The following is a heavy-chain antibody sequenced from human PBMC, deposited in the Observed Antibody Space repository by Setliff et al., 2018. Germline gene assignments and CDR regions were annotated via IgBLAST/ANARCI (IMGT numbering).Heavy chain of an antibody. D-gene: IGHD3-22*01. V-gene: IGHV3-20*04. Sequence: GGSLRLSCAVSGFSFHDYGMGWVRQAPGKGLEWVSSINWNGVSIGYADSVRGRFTISRDNAKNSLYLQMNNLRAEDTAVYYCARDRICHYYDSGAHAFDIWGQGTMVTVSS. CDR1: GFSFHDYG. CDR3: ARDRICHYYDSGAHAFDI. J-gene: IGHJ3*02. CDR2: INWNGVSI.